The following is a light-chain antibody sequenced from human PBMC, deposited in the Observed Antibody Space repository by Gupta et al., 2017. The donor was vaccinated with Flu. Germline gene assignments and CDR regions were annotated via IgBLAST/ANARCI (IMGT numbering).Light chain of an antibody. J-gene: IGLJ3*02. V-gene: IGLV1-47*01. CDR2: MND. CDR3: STWDSSREAWV. CDR1: TSNMGDNN. Sequence: SIAISCTGSTSNMGDNNVYWYQQCPGPAPNLLIYMNDRRPSGVPDRLSGSKSGTSMSLAITGLRAEDEADYYCSTWDSSREAWVFGGGTKLTVL.